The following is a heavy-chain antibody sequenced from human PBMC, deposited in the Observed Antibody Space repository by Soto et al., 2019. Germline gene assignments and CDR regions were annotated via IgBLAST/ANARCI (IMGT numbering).Heavy chain of an antibody. D-gene: IGHD4-17*01. CDR1: GFTVTNYE. V-gene: IGHV3-48*03. CDR3: ARANYGAAFYF. Sequence: GGSLRLSCAASGFTVTNYEMSWVRQAPGKGLEWVSYINSGGTSIKYADSVKGRFTISRDNARNSLYLQMNSLRDEDTAVYYCARANYGAAFYFWGQGALVTVSS. CDR2: INSGGTSI. J-gene: IGHJ4*02.